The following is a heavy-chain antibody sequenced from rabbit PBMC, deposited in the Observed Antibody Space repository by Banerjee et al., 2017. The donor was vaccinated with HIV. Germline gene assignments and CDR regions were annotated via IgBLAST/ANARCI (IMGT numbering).Heavy chain of an antibody. CDR2: IGTGSGST. CDR1: GFSFSSYYY. Sequence: QEQLVESGGDLVKPGASLTLTCTASGFSFSSYYYMCWVRQAPGKGLELIGCIGTGSGSTDYASWVNGRFTISKTSSTTVTLQMTSLTAADTATYFCARAYGSSGGYDLWGPGTLVTVS. V-gene: IGHV1S45*01. J-gene: IGHJ3*01. D-gene: IGHD1-1*01. CDR3: ARAYGSSGGYDL.